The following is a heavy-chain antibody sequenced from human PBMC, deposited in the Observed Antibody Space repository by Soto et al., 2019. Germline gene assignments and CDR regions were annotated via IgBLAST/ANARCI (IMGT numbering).Heavy chain of an antibody. J-gene: IGHJ6*02. CDR3: AKDSHGYSSGWYYYYYGMDV. CDR2: ISYDGSNK. Sequence: PVGSLRLSCAASGFTFSSYGMHWVRQARGKGLEWVAVISYDGSNKYYADSVKGRFTISRDNSKNTLYLQMNSLRAEDTAVYYCAKDSHGYSSGWYYYYYGMDVWGQGTTVTVSS. V-gene: IGHV3-30*18. D-gene: IGHD6-19*01. CDR1: GFTFSSYG.